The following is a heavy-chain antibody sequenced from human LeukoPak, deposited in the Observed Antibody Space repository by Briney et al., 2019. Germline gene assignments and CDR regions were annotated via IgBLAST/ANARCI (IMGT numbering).Heavy chain of an antibody. Sequence: ASVKVSCKASGGTFSSYAISWVRQAPGQGLEWMGGIIPIFGTANYAQKFQGRVTITADKSTSTAYMELSSLRSEDTAVYYCARDYYGSGSYYSDYWAREPWSPSPQ. V-gene: IGHV1-69*06. D-gene: IGHD3-10*01. CDR2: IIPIFGTA. J-gene: IGHJ4*02. CDR3: ARDYYGSGSYYSDY. CDR1: GGTFSSYA.